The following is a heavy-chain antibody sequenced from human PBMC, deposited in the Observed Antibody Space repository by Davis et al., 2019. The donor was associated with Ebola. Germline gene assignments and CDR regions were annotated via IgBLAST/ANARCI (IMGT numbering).Heavy chain of an antibody. CDR3: ARGWEATYWYFDL. D-gene: IGHD1-26*01. Sequence: GESLKISCAASGFTIRTYGMNWVRQAPGKGLEWVSSITSSSSHIYYADSVKGRFTISRDTSKNTLFLQMNGLRAEDTAVYYCARGWEATYWYFDLWGRGTLVTVSS. CDR2: ITSSSSHI. V-gene: IGHV3-21*01. J-gene: IGHJ2*01. CDR1: GFTIRTYG.